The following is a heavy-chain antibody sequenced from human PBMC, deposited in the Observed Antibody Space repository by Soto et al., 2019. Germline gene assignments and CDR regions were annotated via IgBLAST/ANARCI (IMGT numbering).Heavy chain of an antibody. J-gene: IGHJ5*02. CDR3: ATARFASFDSDCGLDP. D-gene: IGHD2-21*01. V-gene: IGHV1-18*04. Sequence: QVQLVQSGAEVKKPGASVTVSCKASGYSFSSFRINWVRQAPGQGLEWMGWINPHNGNTNYTHKFHGRVTMTTDTSTSTAYLDMRSLRFDDTAIYYCATARFASFDSDCGLDPWGPGTLVTVTS. CDR2: INPHNGNT. CDR1: GYSFSSFR.